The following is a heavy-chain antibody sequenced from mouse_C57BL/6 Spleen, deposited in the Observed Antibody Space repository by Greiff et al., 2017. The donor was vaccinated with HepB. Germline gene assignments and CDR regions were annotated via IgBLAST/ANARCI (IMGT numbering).Heavy chain of an antibody. Sequence: EVQLQQSGAELVKPGASVKLSCTASGFNIKDYYMQWVKQRTEQGLEWIGRIDPEDGETKYAPKFQGKATITADTSSNTAYLQLRSLTSEDPAVYYCSRVYDMGGLDYWGQGTTLTVSS. CDR2: IDPEDGET. CDR3: SRVYDMGGLDY. V-gene: IGHV14-2*01. CDR1: GFNIKDYY. D-gene: IGHD2-12*01. J-gene: IGHJ2*01.